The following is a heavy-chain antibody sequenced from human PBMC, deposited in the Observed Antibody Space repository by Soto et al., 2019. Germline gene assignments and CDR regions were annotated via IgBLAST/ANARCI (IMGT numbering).Heavy chain of an antibody. CDR1: GFTFSSYG. Sequence: PGGSLRLSCAASGFTFSSYGMHWVRQAPGKGLERVAVISYDGSNKYYADSVKGRFTISRDNSKNTLYLQMNSLRAEDTAVYYCAKDLMIGGYDFWSGFPSLYYYYGMDVWGQGTTVTVSS. D-gene: IGHD3-3*01. CDR3: AKDLMIGGYDFWSGFPSLYYYYGMDV. J-gene: IGHJ6*02. CDR2: ISYDGSNK. V-gene: IGHV3-30*18.